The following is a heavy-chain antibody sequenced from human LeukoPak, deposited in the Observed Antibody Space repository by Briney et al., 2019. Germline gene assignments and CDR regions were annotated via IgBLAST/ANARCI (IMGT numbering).Heavy chain of an antibody. D-gene: IGHD3-22*01. Sequence: GGSLRLSCAASGFTFSTYWMSWVRQAPGKGLEWVANIKEDGSGKYYVDSVKGRFSISRDNAKNSLYLQINSLRAEDTAVYYCANGSPPYDSSGYYWATNSEFDYWGQGTLVTVSS. V-gene: IGHV3-7*01. J-gene: IGHJ4*02. CDR3: ANGSPPYDSSGYYWATNSEFDY. CDR2: IKEDGSGK. CDR1: GFTFSTYW.